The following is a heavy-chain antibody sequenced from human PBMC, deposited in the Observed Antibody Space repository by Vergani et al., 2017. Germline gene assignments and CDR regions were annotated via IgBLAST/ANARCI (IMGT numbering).Heavy chain of an antibody. CDR2: ISFDGTNE. Sequence: QVQLVESGGGVGQPGTSLRLSCVVSGFALNRHAMYWVRQAPGKGLEWVVGISFDGTNEYYPDLVKGRFTISRDIAKNTLYLQVRSLRLEDTGVYHCVRDRGLCAGGRCYTEAWDYWGQGTPVTVSS. CDR3: VRDRGLCAGGRCYTEAWDY. D-gene: IGHD2-2*02. V-gene: IGHV3-30-3*01. J-gene: IGHJ4*02. CDR1: GFALNRHA.